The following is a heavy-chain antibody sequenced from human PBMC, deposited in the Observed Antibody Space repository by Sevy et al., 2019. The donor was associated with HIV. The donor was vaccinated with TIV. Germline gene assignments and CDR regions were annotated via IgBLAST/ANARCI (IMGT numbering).Heavy chain of an antibody. J-gene: IGHJ4*02. CDR1: GFTFSSYG. CDR3: AKDGGDMATITVFDY. CDR2: IWYDGSNK. Sequence: GGSLRLSCAASGFTFSSYGMHWVRQAPGKGLEWVAVIWYDGSNKYYADSVKGRFTISRDNSKNTLYLQMNSLRAEDTAVYYCAKDGGDMATITVFDYWGQRTLVTASS. D-gene: IGHD5-12*01. V-gene: IGHV3-33*06.